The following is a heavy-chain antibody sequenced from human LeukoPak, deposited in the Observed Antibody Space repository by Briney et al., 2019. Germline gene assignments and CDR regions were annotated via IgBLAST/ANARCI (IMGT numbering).Heavy chain of an antibody. CDR1: GFTFSSYS. V-gene: IGHV3-21*01. D-gene: IGHD6-13*01. Sequence: PGGSLRLSCAASGFTFSSYSMNWVRQAPGKGLEWVSSISSSSSYIYYADSVKGRFTISRDNAKNSLYLQMNSLRAEDTAVYYCAISRYSSSWYNWLDPWGQGTLVTVSS. J-gene: IGHJ5*02. CDR3: AISRYSSSWYNWLDP. CDR2: ISSSSSYI.